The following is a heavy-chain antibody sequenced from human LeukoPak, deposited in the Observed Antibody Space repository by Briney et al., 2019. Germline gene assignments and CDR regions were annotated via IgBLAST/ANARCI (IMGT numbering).Heavy chain of an antibody. J-gene: IGHJ5*02. CDR3: ARDVIPHEDRNNWFDP. CDR2: ISNDASHK. V-gene: IGHV3-30*04. Sequence: PGRSLRLSCAASGFTFSSYTMHSVRQAPGKGLELVAAISNDASHKYYADSVKGRFTISRDNSKNTLYLQMNSLRVEDTAVYYCARDVIPHEDRNNWFDPWGQGTLVTVSS. CDR1: GFTFSSYT.